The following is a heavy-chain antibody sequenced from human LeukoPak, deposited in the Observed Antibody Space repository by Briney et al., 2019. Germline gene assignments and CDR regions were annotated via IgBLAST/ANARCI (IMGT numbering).Heavy chain of an antibody. Sequence: GASVKVSCKASGGTFSSYAISWVRQAPGQGLEWMGGIIPIFGTANYAQKFQGRVTMTRDTSTSTVYMELSSLRSEDTAVYYCASSPLGSSWYLPDYWGQGTLVTVSS. V-gene: IGHV1-69*05. J-gene: IGHJ4*02. CDR2: IIPIFGTA. CDR3: ASSPLGSSWYLPDY. CDR1: GGTFSSYA. D-gene: IGHD6-13*01.